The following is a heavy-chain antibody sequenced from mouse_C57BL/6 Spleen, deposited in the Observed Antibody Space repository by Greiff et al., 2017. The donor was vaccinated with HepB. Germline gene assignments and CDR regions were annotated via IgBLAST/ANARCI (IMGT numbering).Heavy chain of an antibody. CDR2: INPGSGGT. V-gene: IGHV1-54*01. CDR3: ARSSYYYGSVDY. D-gene: IGHD1-1*01. Sequence: VQLQQSGAELVRPGPSVKVSCKASGYAFTNYLIEWVKQRPGQGLEWIGVINPGSGGTNYNEKFKGKATLTADKSSSTAYMQLSSLTSEDSAVYFCARSSYYYGSVDYWGQGTTLTVSS. J-gene: IGHJ2*01. CDR1: GYAFTNYL.